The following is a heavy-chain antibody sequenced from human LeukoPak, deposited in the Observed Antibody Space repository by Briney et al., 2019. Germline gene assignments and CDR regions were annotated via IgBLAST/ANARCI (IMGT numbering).Heavy chain of an antibody. CDR2: IYYSGST. CDR3: ARETGIGDAFDI. D-gene: IGHD3-10*01. Sequence: SETLSLTCTVSGGSIGSYYWSWIRQPPGKGLEWIGYIYYSGSTNYNPSLKSRVTISVDTSKNQFSLKLSSVTAADTAVYYCARETGIGDAFDIWGQGTMVTVSS. V-gene: IGHV4-59*08. J-gene: IGHJ3*02. CDR1: GGSIGSYY.